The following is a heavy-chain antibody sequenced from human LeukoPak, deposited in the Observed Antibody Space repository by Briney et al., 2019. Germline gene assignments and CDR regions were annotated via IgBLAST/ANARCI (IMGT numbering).Heavy chain of an antibody. V-gene: IGHV1-69*04. CDR3: AREAPHYGDLNWFDP. J-gene: IGHJ5*02. D-gene: IGHD4-17*01. CDR1: GGTFSSYA. Sequence: SVKVSCKASGGTFSSYAISWVRQAPGQGLEWMGRIIPIFGIANYAQKFQGRVTITADKSTSTAYMELSSLRSEDTAVYYCAREAPHYGDLNWFDPSGPGNPGHRLL. CDR2: IIPIFGIA.